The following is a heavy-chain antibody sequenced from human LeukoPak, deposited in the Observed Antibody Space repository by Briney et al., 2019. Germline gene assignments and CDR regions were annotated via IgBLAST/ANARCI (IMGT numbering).Heavy chain of an antibody. CDR3: ARPAAALTTISICVVAPPDY. CDR2: VSYDGSNK. CDR1: GFTISNYA. J-gene: IGHJ4*02. D-gene: IGHD3-3*01. V-gene: IGHV3-30*04. Sequence: GRSLRLSCVASGFTISNYAMHWVRQAPGKGLEWVAVVSYDGSNKYYADSVKGRFTISRDDSSNTIYLQMNGLRFEDTAVYYCARPAAALTTISICVVAPPDYWGQGTLVTVSS.